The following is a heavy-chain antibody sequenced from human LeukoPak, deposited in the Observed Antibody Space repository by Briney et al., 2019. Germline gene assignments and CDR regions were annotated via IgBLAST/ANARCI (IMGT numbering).Heavy chain of an antibody. CDR3: ARERGPQGSSSWIDAFDI. Sequence: GSSVKVSCKASGGTFSSYAISWGRQAPGQGLEWMGGIIPIFGTANYAQKFQGRVTITTDESTSTAYMELSSLRSEDTAVYYCARERGPQGSSSWIDAFDIWGQGTMVTVSS. J-gene: IGHJ3*02. CDR2: IIPIFGTA. CDR1: GGTFSSYA. V-gene: IGHV1-69*05. D-gene: IGHD6-13*01.